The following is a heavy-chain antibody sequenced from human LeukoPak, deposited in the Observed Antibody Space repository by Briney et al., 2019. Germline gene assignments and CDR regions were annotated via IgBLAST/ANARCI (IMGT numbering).Heavy chain of an antibody. V-gene: IGHV3-20*04. Sequence: PGVSLTLSCLGSGFSNSDYGMTWVRQVPGEGLEWVSGIDWGGQAVEYAVSVKGRFIISSDNAENSLYLQMNSLMREETGLYYCARDLSATWYSLAFWGQGALVTVSS. J-gene: IGHJ4*02. CDR1: GFSNSDYG. CDR2: IDWGGQAV. CDR3: ARDLSATWYSLAF. D-gene: IGHD2-15*01.